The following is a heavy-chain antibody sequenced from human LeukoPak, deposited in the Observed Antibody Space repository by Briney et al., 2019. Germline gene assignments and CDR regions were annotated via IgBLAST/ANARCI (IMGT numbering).Heavy chain of an antibody. J-gene: IGHJ4*02. D-gene: IGHD5-18*01. CDR3: ARIRGYYYGFFDY. Sequence: GGSLRLSCAASGFSFSSHWMHWVRQVPGKGLVWVSRIDIDGSSTSYADSVKGRFTISRDNTKNTLYLEMNSLRAEDTALYYCARIRGYYYGFFDYWSQGTLVTVSS. V-gene: IGHV3-74*01. CDR1: GFSFSSHW. CDR2: IDIDGSST.